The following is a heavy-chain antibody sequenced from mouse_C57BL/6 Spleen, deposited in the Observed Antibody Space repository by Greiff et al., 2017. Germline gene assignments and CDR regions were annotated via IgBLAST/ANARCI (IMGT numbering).Heavy chain of an antibody. CDR2: IDPSDSYT. CDR3: ARRGTTVYFDY. V-gene: IGHV1-69*01. CDR1: GYTFTSYW. J-gene: IGHJ2*01. D-gene: IGHD1-1*01. Sequence: VQLQQPGAELVMPGASVKLSCKASGYTFTSYWMHWVKQRPGQGLEWIGEIDPSDSYTNYNQKFKGKSTLTVDKSSSTAYMQLSSLTSEDSAVYDCARRGTTVYFDYWGQGTTLTVSS.